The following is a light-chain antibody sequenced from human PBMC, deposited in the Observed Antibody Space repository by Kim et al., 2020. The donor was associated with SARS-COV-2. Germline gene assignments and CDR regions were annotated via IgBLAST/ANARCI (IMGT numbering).Light chain of an antibody. CDR3: SSYTRSSLGI. Sequence: QSALTQPASVSGSPGQSITISCTGTKSDVGGYNYVSWYQQQPGKAPKLLIYDVFKRPSGISSRFSASKSGNTASLTISGLQAEDEANYYCSSYTRSSLGIFGTGTKVTVL. CDR1: KSDVGGYNY. V-gene: IGLV2-14*03. J-gene: IGLJ1*01. CDR2: DVF.